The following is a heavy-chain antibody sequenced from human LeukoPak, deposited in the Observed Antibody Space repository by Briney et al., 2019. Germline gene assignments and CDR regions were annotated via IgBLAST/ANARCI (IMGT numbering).Heavy chain of an antibody. D-gene: IGHD3-22*01. Sequence: SETLSLTCAAYGGSFSGYYWSWIRQPPRKGLEWIGEINHSGSTNYNPSLKSRVTISVDTSKNQFSLKLSSVTAADTAVYYCARSRRGLVVITPFDYWGQGTLVTVSS. CDR3: ARSRRGLVVITPFDY. J-gene: IGHJ4*02. V-gene: IGHV4-34*01. CDR2: INHSGST. CDR1: GGSFSGYY.